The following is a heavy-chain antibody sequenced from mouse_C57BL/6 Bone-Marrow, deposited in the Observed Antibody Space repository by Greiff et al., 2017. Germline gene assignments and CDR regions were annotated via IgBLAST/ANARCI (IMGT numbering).Heavy chain of an antibody. D-gene: IGHD3-3*01. V-gene: IGHV1-9*01. CDR2: ILPGSGGT. CDR1: GYTFTGYW. J-gene: IGHJ2*01. Sequence: QVQLQQSGAELMKPGASVKLSCKASGYTFTGYWIEWVKQRPGHGLEWIGEILPGSGGTNYNEKFKGKATFTADTSSNTAYMQLSSLTTEDSAIYYCARRTGNFDYWGQGTTLTVSS. CDR3: ARRTGNFDY.